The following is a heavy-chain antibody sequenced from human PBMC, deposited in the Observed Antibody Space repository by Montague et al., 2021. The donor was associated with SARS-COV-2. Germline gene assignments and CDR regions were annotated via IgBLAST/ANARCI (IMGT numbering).Heavy chain of an antibody. CDR1: GFTFSSYE. Sequence: SLRLSCAASGFTFSSYEMNWVRQAPGKGLEWVSYISSSGSTIYYPDSVKVRFTISRDNAKNSLYLQMNSLRAEDTAVYYCASRKFSSSWYYYYGMDVWGQGTTVTVSS. V-gene: IGHV3-48*03. CDR2: ISSSGSTI. J-gene: IGHJ6*02. CDR3: ASRKFSSSWYYYYGMDV. D-gene: IGHD6-13*01.